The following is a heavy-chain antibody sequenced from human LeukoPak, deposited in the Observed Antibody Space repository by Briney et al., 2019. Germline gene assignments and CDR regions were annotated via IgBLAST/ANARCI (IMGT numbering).Heavy chain of an antibody. Sequence: SETLSLTCTVPGGFISSYYWSWIRQPPGKGLEWIGHFYFSGSTNYNPSLKSRVTISVDTSKNQFSLKLTSVTAADTAVYYCARHASVDGNWPRPLDYWGQGSLVTVSS. CDR3: ARHASVDGNWPRPLDY. J-gene: IGHJ4*02. V-gene: IGHV4-59*08. D-gene: IGHD6-19*01. CDR2: FYFSGST. CDR1: GGFISSYY.